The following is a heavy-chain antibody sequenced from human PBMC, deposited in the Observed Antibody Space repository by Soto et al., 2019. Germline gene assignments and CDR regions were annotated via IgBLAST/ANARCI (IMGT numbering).Heavy chain of an antibody. Sequence: QVQLVESGGGVVQPGRSLRLSCAASGFTFSSFAMHWVRQAPGKGLEWLAVISSDVVNYYYAESVKGRFTISRDNSKNTRYLQINSLRNEDTVVYYCARGGAWTPEGLGYWGQGTLVTVSS. CDR1: GFTFSSFA. CDR2: ISSDVVNY. D-gene: IGHD2-15*01. V-gene: IGHV3-30-3*01. J-gene: IGHJ4*02. CDR3: ARGGAWTPEGLGY.